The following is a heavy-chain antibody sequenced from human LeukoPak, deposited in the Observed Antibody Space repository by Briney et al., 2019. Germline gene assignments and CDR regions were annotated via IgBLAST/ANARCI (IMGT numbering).Heavy chain of an antibody. CDR1: GYTFTSYY. D-gene: IGHD3-9*01. Sequence: ASVKVSCKASGYTFTSYYMHWVRQAPGQGLEWMGIINPSGGSTSYAQKFQGRVTMTRDTSTSTVYMELSSLRSEDTAVCYCARDEDPNPLTGYSHFDYWGQGTLVTVSS. V-gene: IGHV1-46*01. CDR3: ARDEDPNPLTGYSHFDY. CDR2: INPSGGST. J-gene: IGHJ4*02.